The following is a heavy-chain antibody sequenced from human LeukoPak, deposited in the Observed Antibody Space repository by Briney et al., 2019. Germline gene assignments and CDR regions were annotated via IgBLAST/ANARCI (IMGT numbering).Heavy chain of an antibody. CDR3: AREFLDYYGSGSHFDY. V-gene: IGHV4-39*07. Sequence: PSETLSLTCTVSGGSISSSGYYWGWIRQPPGKGLEWIGSMYSGSTYYNPSLKSRVTISVDTSKNQFSLKLSSVTAADTAVYYCAREFLDYYGSGSHFDYWGQGTLVTVSS. J-gene: IGHJ4*02. CDR2: MYSGST. CDR1: GGSISSSGYY. D-gene: IGHD3-10*01.